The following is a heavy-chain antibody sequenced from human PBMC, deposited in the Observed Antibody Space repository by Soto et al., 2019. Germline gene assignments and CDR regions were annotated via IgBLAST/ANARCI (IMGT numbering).Heavy chain of an antibody. Sequence: ASVKVSCKASGFTLTSYYMHWVRQAPGQGLEWMGLISPAGVSTMYSRKFQGRVTITRDTSTGTAYMELSGLRSDDTAVYYCARDTSRDYGSGLNAWWLDPWGQGTLVTVSS. CDR3: ARDTSRDYGSGLNAWWLDP. D-gene: IGHD3-10*01. CDR1: GFTLTSYY. CDR2: ISPAGVST. V-gene: IGHV1-46*01. J-gene: IGHJ5*02.